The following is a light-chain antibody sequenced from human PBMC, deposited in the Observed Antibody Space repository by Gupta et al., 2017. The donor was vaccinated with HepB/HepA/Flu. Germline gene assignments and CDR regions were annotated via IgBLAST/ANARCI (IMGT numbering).Light chain of an antibody. CDR1: QSVGSS. Sequence: EIVMTQSPATLSVSPGERATLSCRSSQSVGSSLAWYRQKPGQAPRLLIYGASTRATGIPARFSGSGSGTEFTLTISSLQSEDFAVYYCQRYNNWPLTFGGGTKVEIK. V-gene: IGKV3-15*01. CDR2: GAS. J-gene: IGKJ4*01. CDR3: QRYNNWPLT.